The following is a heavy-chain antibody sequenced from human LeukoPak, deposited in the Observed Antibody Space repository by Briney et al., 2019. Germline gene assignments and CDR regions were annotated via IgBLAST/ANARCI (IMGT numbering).Heavy chain of an antibody. V-gene: IGHV1-46*01. CDR2: INPSGGST. D-gene: IGHD4-23*01. Sequence: GASVKVSCKASGYTFTSYYMHWVRQAPGQGLEWMGIINPSGGSTSYAQKFQGRVTMTRDMSTSTVYMELSSLRSDDTAVYYCAREGYGGNSDPGSFDIWGQGTMVTVSS. CDR1: GYTFTSYY. CDR3: AREGYGGNSDPGSFDI. J-gene: IGHJ3*02.